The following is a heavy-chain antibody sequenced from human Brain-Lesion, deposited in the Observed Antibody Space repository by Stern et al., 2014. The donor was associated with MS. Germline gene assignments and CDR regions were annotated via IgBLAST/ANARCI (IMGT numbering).Heavy chain of an antibody. D-gene: IGHD3-3*01. CDR3: ARGQRGITIFGVVTDYYYLGMDV. Sequence: VQLVQSGAEVKKPGASVKVSCKTSGYIFTGYYIHWVRQAPGQGLVWMAWIYPKTGAPQYAQKVHGRVTLSRDPSITTAYVELSSLTSDDTAVYYCARGQRGITIFGVVTDYYYLGMDVWGQGTTVTVSS. J-gene: IGHJ6*02. CDR1: GYIFTGYY. V-gene: IGHV1-2*02. CDR2: IYPKTGAP.